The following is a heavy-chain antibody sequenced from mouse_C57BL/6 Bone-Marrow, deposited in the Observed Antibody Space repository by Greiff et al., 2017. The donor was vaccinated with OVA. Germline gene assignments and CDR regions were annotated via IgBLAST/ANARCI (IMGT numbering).Heavy chain of an antibody. CDR2: ISDGGRYP. CDR1: GFTFSSYA. Sequence: EVNVVESGGGLVKPGGSLKLSCAASGFTFSSYAMSWVRQTPDTRLAWVATISDGGRYPSSPDPVTVRFTLSRDNAKNNLYLQMSHLKSEDTAREYGARGTYSNYGWCADWGKGTLVTVAA. J-gene: IGHJ3*01. V-gene: IGHV5-4*03. D-gene: IGHD2-5*01. CDR3: ARGTYSNYGWCAD.